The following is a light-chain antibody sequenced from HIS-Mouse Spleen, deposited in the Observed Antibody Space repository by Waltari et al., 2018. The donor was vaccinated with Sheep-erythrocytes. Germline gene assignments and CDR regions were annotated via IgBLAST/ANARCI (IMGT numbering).Light chain of an antibody. CDR1: NLGDKY. J-gene: IGLJ2*01. CDR2: QDS. Sequence: SYELTQPPSVSVYPGQTASITCSGDNLGDKYACWYQQKPGQSPVLVIYQDSKRPSGIPERFSGSNSGNTATLTISGTQAMDEADYYCQAWDSSTVVFGGGTKLTVL. V-gene: IGLV3-1*01. CDR3: QAWDSSTVV.